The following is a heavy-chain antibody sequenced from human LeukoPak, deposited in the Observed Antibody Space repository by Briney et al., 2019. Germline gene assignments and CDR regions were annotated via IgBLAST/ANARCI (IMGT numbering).Heavy chain of an antibody. V-gene: IGHV3-53*01. J-gene: IGHJ6*04. Sequence: GGSLRLSCAASGFTLSSNYMSWVRQAPGKGLEWVSVIYSGGSTYYADSVKGRFTISRDNSKNTLYLQMNSLRAEDTAVYYCARYGSGSIYYYYYGMDVWGKGTTVTVSS. CDR3: ARYGSGSIYYYYYGMDV. CDR2: IYSGGST. CDR1: GFTLSSNY. D-gene: IGHD3-10*01.